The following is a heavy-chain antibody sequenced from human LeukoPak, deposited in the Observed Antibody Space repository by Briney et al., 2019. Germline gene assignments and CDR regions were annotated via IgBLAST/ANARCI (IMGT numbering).Heavy chain of an antibody. CDR1: EFTFSNYW. CDR2: INSAGSDT. J-gene: IGHJ5*02. D-gene: IGHD5-18*01. CDR3: ARMNAAMGSFFDP. V-gene: IGHV3-74*01. Sequence: PGGSLRLSCAASEFTFSNYWMHWLRHAPGKGLVWVSRINSAGSDTNYADSVRGRFTISRDNAKNTLYLQMNSLRTEDTAVYYCARMNAAMGSFFDPWGQGTLVTVSS.